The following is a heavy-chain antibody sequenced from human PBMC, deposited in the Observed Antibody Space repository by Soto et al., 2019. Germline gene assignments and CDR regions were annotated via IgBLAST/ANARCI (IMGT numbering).Heavy chain of an antibody. CDR3: ARQPSGAAASSFGY. D-gene: IGHD6-13*01. V-gene: IGHV5-10-1*01. J-gene: IGHJ4*02. CDR2: IDPSDSYT. Sequence: GESLKISCKGSGYSFTSYWISWVRLMPGEGLEWMGRIDPSDSYTSYRPSFQGHVTISGDKSISTAYLQWSSLKASDTAMYYCARQPSGAAASSFGYWGQGTLVTVSS. CDR1: GYSFTSYW.